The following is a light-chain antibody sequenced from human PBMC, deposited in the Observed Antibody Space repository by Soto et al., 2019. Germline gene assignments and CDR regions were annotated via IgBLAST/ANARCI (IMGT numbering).Light chain of an antibody. CDR1: SSNIGTNY. CDR2: RNN. V-gene: IGLV1-47*01. Sequence: QAVVTQPPSASGTPGQRVTISCSGSSSNIGTNYVYWYQQLPGTAPKLLIYRNNQRPSGVPDRFSGSKSGTSASLAISGLRSEDEAHYYCAAWDDSLSVWVFGGGTKLTVL. CDR3: AAWDDSLSVWV. J-gene: IGLJ3*02.